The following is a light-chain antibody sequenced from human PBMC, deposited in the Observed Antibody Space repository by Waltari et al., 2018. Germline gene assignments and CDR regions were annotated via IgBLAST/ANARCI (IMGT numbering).Light chain of an antibody. J-gene: IGKJ4*01. Sequence: ILLTQSPVTLSVSPGERATLSCKASQSVRSYLAWYQQKPGQAPRRLIYDASNRASGIPARFSGSGSGTDFTLTISNVEPEDFAVYYCQQRHDWPLNFGGGTKLEIK. V-gene: IGKV3-11*01. CDR3: QQRHDWPLN. CDR1: QSVRSY. CDR2: DAS.